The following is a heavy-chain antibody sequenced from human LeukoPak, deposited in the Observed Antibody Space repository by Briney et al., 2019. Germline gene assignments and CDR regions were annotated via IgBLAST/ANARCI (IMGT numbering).Heavy chain of an antibody. CDR1: GFTFSSYT. J-gene: IGHJ4*02. V-gene: IGHV3-21*06. Sequence: GGSLRLSCAASGFTFSSYTMKWVRQAPGKGLEWVSSISSSSSYIYYADSVKGRFTISRDNAKNSLFLQMNSLRAEDTAVYYCVRDQGGAVSYWGQGTLVTVSS. D-gene: IGHD3-16*01. CDR2: ISSSSSYI. CDR3: VRDQGGAVSY.